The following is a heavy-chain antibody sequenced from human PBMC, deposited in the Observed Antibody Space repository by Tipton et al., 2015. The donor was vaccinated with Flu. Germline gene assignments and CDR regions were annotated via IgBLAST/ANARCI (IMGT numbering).Heavy chain of an antibody. Sequence: TLSLTCAVYGGSVSGHYWCWIRQPPGKGLEWIGEINHSGRTNYNPSLKSRVTISVDKSKNQFSLKLSSVHAADTAVYYCARHGGYYFDYWGQGTLVTVSS. V-gene: IGHV4-34*01. CDR1: GGSVSGHY. CDR2: INHSGRT. J-gene: IGHJ4*02. D-gene: IGHD4-23*01. CDR3: ARHGGYYFDY.